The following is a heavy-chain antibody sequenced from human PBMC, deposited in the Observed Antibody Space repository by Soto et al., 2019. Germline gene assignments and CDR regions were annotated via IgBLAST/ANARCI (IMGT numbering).Heavy chain of an antibody. Sequence: GGSLRLSCAASGFTFSSYGMHWVRQAPGKGLEWVAVISYDGSNKYYADSVKGRFTISRDNSKNTLYLQMNSLRAEDTAVYYCAKEEGIVATINGYYYYYGMDVWGQGTTVTVSS. CDR2: ISYDGSNK. CDR3: AKEEGIVATINGYYYYYGMDV. D-gene: IGHD5-12*01. V-gene: IGHV3-30*18. CDR1: GFTFSSYG. J-gene: IGHJ6*02.